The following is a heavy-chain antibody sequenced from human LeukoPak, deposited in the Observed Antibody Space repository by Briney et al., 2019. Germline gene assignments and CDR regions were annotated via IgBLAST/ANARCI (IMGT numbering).Heavy chain of an antibody. D-gene: IGHD1-26*01. CDR2: ISWNSGSI. CDR1: GFTFDDYA. CDR3: ARDLGGTNDF. V-gene: IGHV3-9*01. Sequence: TGRSLRLSCAASGFTFDDYAMHWVRQAPGKGLEWVSGISWNSGSIGYADSVKGRFTISRDNAKNSLYLQMNSLRADDTAVYYCARDLGGTNDFWGQGTLVTVSS. J-gene: IGHJ4*02.